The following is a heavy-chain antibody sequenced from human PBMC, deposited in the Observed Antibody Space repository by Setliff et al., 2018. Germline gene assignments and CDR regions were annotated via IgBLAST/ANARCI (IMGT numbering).Heavy chain of an antibody. Sequence: ASVKVSCKTSGFAFSAYYMNWVRQAPGQGLEWMGRMNPNSGGTNYAQKFQGRVTMTRDTSISTAYMELSGLTSDDTAMYYCLRVGYYDSSRTFNYYYYMDVWGEGTTVTVSS. CDR3: LRVGYYDSSRTFNYYYYMDV. D-gene: IGHD3-22*01. CDR2: MNPNSGGT. CDR1: GFAFSAYY. J-gene: IGHJ6*03. V-gene: IGHV1-2*06.